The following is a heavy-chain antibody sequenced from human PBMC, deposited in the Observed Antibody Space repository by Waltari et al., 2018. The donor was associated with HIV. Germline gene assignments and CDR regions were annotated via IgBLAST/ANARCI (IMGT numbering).Heavy chain of an antibody. Sequence: EVQLLESGGGLVQPGGSLRLSCAASGFTFSSYAMTWVRQAPGKWLEWISDIRGSDNSTNYADSVKGRFTISRDNSKNTLYLQVNGLKAEDTAVYYCAKEQTVAGRGFDYWGQGTLVTVSS. CDR1: GFTFSSYA. CDR2: IRGSDNST. CDR3: AKEQTVAGRGFDY. D-gene: IGHD6-19*01. V-gene: IGHV3-23*01. J-gene: IGHJ4*02.